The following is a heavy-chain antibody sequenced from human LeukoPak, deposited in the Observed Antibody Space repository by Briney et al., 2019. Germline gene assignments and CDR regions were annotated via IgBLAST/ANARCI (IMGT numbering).Heavy chain of an antibody. CDR2: INPSGGST. V-gene: IGHV1-46*01. D-gene: IGHD2-2*01. CDR3: AVPAAPNDDAFDI. CDR1: GYTFTSYY. Sequence: ASVKVSCKASGYTFTSYYTHWVRQAPGQGLEWMGIINPSGGSTSYAQKFQGRVTMTRDTSTSTVYMELSSLRSEDTAVYYCAVPAAPNDDAFDIWGQGTMVTVSS. J-gene: IGHJ3*02.